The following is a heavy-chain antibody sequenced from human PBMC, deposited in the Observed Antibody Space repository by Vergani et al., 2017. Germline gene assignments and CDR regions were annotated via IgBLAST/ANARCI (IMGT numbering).Heavy chain of an antibody. V-gene: IGHV5-51*01. CDR2: INPIDSKI. D-gene: IGHD2-21*01. CDR1: ESSFISNE. J-gene: IGHJ4*02. CDR3: TRHVPCGDGACLHFDH. Sequence: EVMLVQSGAEVKKPGESLKLSCKYSESSFISNEIAWVRQMSGKGLQWMGNINPIDSKIAYSPSFQGQAIMSLDKSITTAYLQWRSLKASDTAIYYCTRHVPCGDGACLHFDHWGQGTQVTVSS.